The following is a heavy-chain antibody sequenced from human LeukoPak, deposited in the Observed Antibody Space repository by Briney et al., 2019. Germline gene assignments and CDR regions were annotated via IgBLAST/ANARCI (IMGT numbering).Heavy chain of an antibody. CDR2: INHSGST. Sequence: SETLSLTCAVYGGSFGGYYWSWIRQPPGKGLEWIGEINHSGSTNYNPSLKSRVTISVDTSKNQFSLKLSSVTAADTAVYYCARVGAEYYFDYWGQGTLVTVSS. CDR1: GGSFGGYY. D-gene: IGHD1-26*01. CDR3: ARVGAEYYFDY. J-gene: IGHJ4*02. V-gene: IGHV4-34*01.